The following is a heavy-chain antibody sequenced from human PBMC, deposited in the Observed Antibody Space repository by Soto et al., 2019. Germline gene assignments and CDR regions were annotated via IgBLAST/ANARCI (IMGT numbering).Heavy chain of an antibody. V-gene: IGHV4-59*01. J-gene: IGHJ5*02. Sequence: PSETLSLTCTVSGGSISSYYWSWIRQPPGKGLEWIGYIYYSGSTNYNPSLKSRVTISVDTSKNQFSLKLSSVTAADTAVYYCARAAPGRITIFGVVQNNWFDPWGQGTPVTVSS. CDR3: ARAAPGRITIFGVVQNNWFDP. CDR2: IYYSGST. CDR1: GGSISSYY. D-gene: IGHD3-3*01.